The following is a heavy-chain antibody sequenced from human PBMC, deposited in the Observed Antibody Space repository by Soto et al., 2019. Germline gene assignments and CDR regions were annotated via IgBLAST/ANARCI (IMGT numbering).Heavy chain of an antibody. CDR2: INHSGST. Sequence: SEPIPHTKTVYGGTFRDYYWRWIRQKKGKGLEWIGEINHSGSTNYNPSLKSRVTISVDTSKNQFSLKLSSVTAADTAVYYCARGSGEDIVVVPAALPHYYMDVWGKGTTVTVSS. D-gene: IGHD2-2*01. CDR1: GGTFRDYY. J-gene: IGHJ6*03. CDR3: ARGSGEDIVVVPAALPHYYMDV. V-gene: IGHV4-34*01.